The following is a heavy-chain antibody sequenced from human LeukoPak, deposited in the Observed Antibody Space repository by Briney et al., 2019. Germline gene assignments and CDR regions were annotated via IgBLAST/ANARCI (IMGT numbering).Heavy chain of an antibody. CDR1: GYTFTSYG. V-gene: IGHV1-18*01. CDR3: ARPRTISTSCYDY. J-gene: IGHJ4*02. Sequence: ASVKVSCKASGYTFTSYGISWVRQAPGQGLEWMGWISGCNGDTNYAQKFQGRVTMTTDTSTSTAYVELRSLRSDDTAVYYCARPRTISTSCYDYWGQGTLVTVSS. D-gene: IGHD2-2*01. CDR2: ISGCNGDT.